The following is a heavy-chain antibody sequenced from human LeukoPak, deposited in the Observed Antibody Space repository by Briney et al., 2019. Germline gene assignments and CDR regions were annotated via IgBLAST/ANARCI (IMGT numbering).Heavy chain of an antibody. Sequence: GRSLRLSWAASGFTFSSYWIHWVRQAPGKGMVWVSRINSDGSSTSYADSVKGRFTISRANAKNTLYLQMNCLRAEDTAVYYCVRIELWSTDFDYWGQGTLVTVSS. CDR3: VRIELWSTDFDY. J-gene: IGHJ4*02. V-gene: IGHV3-74*01. CDR1: GFTFSSYW. D-gene: IGHD3-10*01. CDR2: INSDGSST.